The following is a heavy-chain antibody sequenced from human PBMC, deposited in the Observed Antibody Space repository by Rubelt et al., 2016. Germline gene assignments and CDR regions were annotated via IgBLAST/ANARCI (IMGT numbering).Heavy chain of an antibody. CDR3: ARQSGGAFDY. J-gene: IGHJ4*02. V-gene: IGHV4-39*01. CDR2: IYYSGST. D-gene: IGHD3-16*01. Sequence: QLQLQESGPGLVKPSETLSLTCTVSSGFISSSSYYWGWIRQPPGKGLEWIGSIYYSGSTYYNPSLKIRVTISVDTSKNQLSLKLSSVTAADTAVYYCARQSGGAFDYWGQGTLVTVSS. CDR1: SGFISSSSYY.